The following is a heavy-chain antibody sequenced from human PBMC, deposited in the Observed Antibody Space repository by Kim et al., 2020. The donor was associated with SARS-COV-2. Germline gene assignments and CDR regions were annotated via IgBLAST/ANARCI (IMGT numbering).Heavy chain of an antibody. CDR1: GYTFNQYG. D-gene: IGHD6-13*01. CDR2: ISVYNGNT. J-gene: IGHJ3*02. Sequence: ASVKVSCKASGYTFNQYGINWVRQAPGQGLEWMGWISVYNGNTEYAKNFQGRVTMTTDTSTSTAYMDLRSLGSDDTAVYYCATEAGAAADNAFDIWGQGTVVIVSA. V-gene: IGHV1-18*01. CDR3: ATEAGAAADNAFDI.